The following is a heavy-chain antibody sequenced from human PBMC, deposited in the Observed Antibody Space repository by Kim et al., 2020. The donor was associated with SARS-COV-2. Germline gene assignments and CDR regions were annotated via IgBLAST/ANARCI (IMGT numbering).Heavy chain of an antibody. CDR3: AREFIHDAFDI. J-gene: IGHJ3*02. Sequence: GGSLRLSCAASGFTFSSYAMHSVRQAPGKGLEWVAVISYDGSNKYYADSVKGRFTISRDNSKNTLYLQMNSLRAEDTAVYYCAREFIHDAFDIWGQGTMVTVSS. V-gene: IGHV3-30-3*01. D-gene: IGHD3-16*02. CDR1: GFTFSSYA. CDR2: ISYDGSNK.